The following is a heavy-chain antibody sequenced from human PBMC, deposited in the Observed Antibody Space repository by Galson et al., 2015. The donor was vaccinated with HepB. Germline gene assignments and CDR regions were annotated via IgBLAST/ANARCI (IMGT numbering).Heavy chain of an antibody. J-gene: IGHJ4*02. D-gene: IGHD6-19*01. CDR2: ISYHGANK. CDR3: AKGFTSGWYVPGY. CDR1: GFTFSSYG. Sequence: SLRLSCAASGFTFSSYGIHWVRQAPGKGLEWVAYISYHGANKYYADSVKGRFTISRDNSKNTLFLQMNSLRAEDTAVYYCAKGFTSGWYVPGYWGQGTLVTVSS. V-gene: IGHV3-30*18.